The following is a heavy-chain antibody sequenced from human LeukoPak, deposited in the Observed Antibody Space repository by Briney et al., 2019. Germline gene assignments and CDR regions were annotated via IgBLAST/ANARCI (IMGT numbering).Heavy chain of an antibody. D-gene: IGHD4-17*01. CDR3: AKEAHYGEISPPFDY. CDR2: ISYDGSNK. J-gene: IGHJ4*02. CDR1: GFTFSSYG. Sequence: GGSLRLSCAASGFTFSSYGMHWVRQAPGKGLEWVAVISYDGSNKYYADSVKGRFTISRDNSKNTLYLQMNSLRAGDTAVYYCAKEAHYGEISPPFDYWGQGTLVTVSS. V-gene: IGHV3-30*18.